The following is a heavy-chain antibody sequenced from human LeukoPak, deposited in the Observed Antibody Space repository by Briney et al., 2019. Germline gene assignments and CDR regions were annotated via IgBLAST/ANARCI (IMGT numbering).Heavy chain of an antibody. CDR2: ISSSGSTI. CDR3: AKTTLTYYYDSSGGTRDAFDI. D-gene: IGHD3-22*01. V-gene: IGHV3-11*04. J-gene: IGHJ3*02. CDR1: GFTFSDYY. Sequence: PGGSLRLSCAASGFTFSDYYMSWIRQAPGKGLEWVSYISSSGSTIYYADSVKGRFTISRDNSKNTLYLQMNSLRAEDTAVYYCAKTTLTYYYDSSGGTRDAFDIWGQGTMVTVSS.